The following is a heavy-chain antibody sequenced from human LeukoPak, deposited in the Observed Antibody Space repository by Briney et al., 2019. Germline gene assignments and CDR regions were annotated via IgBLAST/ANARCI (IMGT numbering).Heavy chain of an antibody. CDR1: GFTFSHYW. J-gene: IGHJ4*02. D-gene: IGHD7-27*01. CDR2: IRPDANDG. V-gene: IGHV3-7*01. CDR3: ARAAWGSIDY. Sequence: GGSLRLSCAASGFTFSHYWMAWVRQAPGKGLEWVAIIRPDANDGSYVDSVKGRFTISRDNAKNSLYLQLNSLRAEDTAVYFCARAAWGSIDYWGQGALVTVSS.